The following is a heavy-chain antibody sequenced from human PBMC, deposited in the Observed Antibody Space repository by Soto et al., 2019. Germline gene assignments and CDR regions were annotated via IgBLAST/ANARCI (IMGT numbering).Heavy chain of an antibody. CDR3: VHHGGDPYYHDF. D-gene: IGHD4-17*01. V-gene: IGHV4-4*02. CDR2: IYYSGST. CDR1: GGSLSSSSW. J-gene: IGHJ4*02. Sequence: QVQLHESGPGLVNPSGTLSLTCAVSGGSLSSSSWWSWVRQPPGKALEWLGEIYYSGSTKYTPSLNSRVTISADQSKHDFSLRLSSVTAADTAVYYCVHHGGDPYYHDFWGQGMLVTVSS.